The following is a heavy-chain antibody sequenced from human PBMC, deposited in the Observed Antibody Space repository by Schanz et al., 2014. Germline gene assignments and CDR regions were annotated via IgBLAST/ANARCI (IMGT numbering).Heavy chain of an antibody. V-gene: IGHV1-18*01. J-gene: IGHJ3*02. D-gene: IGHD5-18*01. CDR2: ISAYNGDT. CDR3: TRGGYSYALSAFDI. CDR1: GYTFTDYG. Sequence: QVQVVQSGAEVKKPGASVKVSCKASGYTFTDYGINWVRQAPGQGLEWMGWISAYNGDTNYALKLQGRVTMTTDTSTGTAYMELRSLRSDDTALYYCTRGGYSYALSAFDIWGQGTMXTVSS.